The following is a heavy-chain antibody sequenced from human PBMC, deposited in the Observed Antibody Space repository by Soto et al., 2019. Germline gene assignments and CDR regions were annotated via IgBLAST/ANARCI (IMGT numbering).Heavy chain of an antibody. CDR3: AKDVAVAGAIFDY. V-gene: IGHV3-23*01. Sequence: GGSLRLSCAASGFTFSSYAMSWVRQAPGKGLEWVSAISGSGGSTYYADSVKGRFTISRNNSKNTLYLQMNSLRAEDTAVYDCAKDVAVAGAIFDYWGQGTLVTVSS. D-gene: IGHD6-19*01. CDR1: GFTFSSYA. J-gene: IGHJ4*02. CDR2: ISGSGGST.